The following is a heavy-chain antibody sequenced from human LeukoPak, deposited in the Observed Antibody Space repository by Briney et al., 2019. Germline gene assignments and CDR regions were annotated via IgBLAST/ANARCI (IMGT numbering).Heavy chain of an antibody. J-gene: IGHJ4*02. D-gene: IGHD3-10*02. CDR1: GFTFSSYE. V-gene: IGHV3-48*03. CDR2: ISSSGSTI. CDR3: AKDSPVCSF. Sequence: QPGGSLRLSCAASGFTFSSYEMNWVRQAPGKGLEWVSYISSSGSTIYYADSVKGRFTISRDDAKNSLYLQMNSLRAEGTAVYYCAKDSPVCSFWGQGTLVTVSS.